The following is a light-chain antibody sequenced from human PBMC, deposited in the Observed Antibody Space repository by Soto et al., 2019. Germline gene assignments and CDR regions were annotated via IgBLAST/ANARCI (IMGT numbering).Light chain of an antibody. CDR3: TSYTSNSTWV. V-gene: IGLV2-18*02. Sequence: QSALTQPPSVSGSPGQSVTISCIGTSSDVGTYDRVSWFQQPPGTAPKLMIYEVTNRPSGVPDRFSASKSGTTASLTISGLQAEDEADYYCTSYTSNSTWVFGGGTKVTVL. CDR1: SSDVGTYDR. J-gene: IGLJ3*02. CDR2: EVT.